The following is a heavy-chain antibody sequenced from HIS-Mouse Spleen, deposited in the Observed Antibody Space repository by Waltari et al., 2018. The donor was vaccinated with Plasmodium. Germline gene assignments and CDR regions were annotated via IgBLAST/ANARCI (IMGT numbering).Heavy chain of an antibody. V-gene: IGHV1-69*04. D-gene: IGHD3-10*01. CDR2: IIPILGIA. Sequence: QVQLVQSGAEVKKPGSSVKVSCKASGGTFSSYAISWVRQAPGQGLEGMGRIIPILGIANSAQKFQGRVTITADKSTSTAYMELSSLRSEDTAVYYCARERLGGDDAFDIWGQGTMVTVSS. J-gene: IGHJ3*02. CDR1: GGTFSSYA. CDR3: ARERLGGDDAFDI.